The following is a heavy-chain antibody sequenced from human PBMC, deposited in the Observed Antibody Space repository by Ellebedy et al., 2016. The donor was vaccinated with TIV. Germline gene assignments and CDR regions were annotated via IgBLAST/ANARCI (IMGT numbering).Heavy chain of an antibody. CDR1: GFTVSSNY. D-gene: IGHD3-10*01. J-gene: IGHJ4*02. CDR2: IYSGGST. Sequence: GESLKISCAASGFTVSSNYMSWVRQAPGKGLEWVSVIYSGGSTYYADSVKGRFTISRDNSKNMLYLQMNSLRAEDTAVYYCARGGYGWDYWGQGTLVTVSS. CDR3: ARGGYGWDY. V-gene: IGHV3-66*01.